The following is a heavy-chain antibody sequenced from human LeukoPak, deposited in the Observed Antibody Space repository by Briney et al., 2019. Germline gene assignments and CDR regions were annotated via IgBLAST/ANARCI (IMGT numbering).Heavy chain of an antibody. CDR1: GTSFSGYD. D-gene: IGHD3-22*01. CDR3: ARGYDSSGYVYYYYYMDV. V-gene: IGHV4-34*01. J-gene: IGHJ6*03. Sequence: PSETLSLTCGVHGTSFSGYDWIWIRQPPGKGLEWIGEIDHSGSTNYNPSLKSRVTISVDTSKNQFSLKLNSVTAADTAVYYCARGYDSSGYVYYYYYMDVWGKGTTVTVSS. CDR2: IDHSGST.